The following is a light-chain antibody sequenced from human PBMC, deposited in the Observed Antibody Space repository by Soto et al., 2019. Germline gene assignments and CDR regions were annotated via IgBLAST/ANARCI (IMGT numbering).Light chain of an antibody. CDR1: QSVSSSY. CDR3: QQYGSSLIFT. CDR2: GAS. J-gene: IGKJ3*01. Sequence: EIVLTQSPGTLSLSPGERATLSCRASQSVSSSYLAWYQQKPGQAPRLLIYGASSRATGITDRFSGSGSGSDFPLTISRLEPEDFAVYYCQQYGSSLIFTFGPGTKVDIK. V-gene: IGKV3-20*01.